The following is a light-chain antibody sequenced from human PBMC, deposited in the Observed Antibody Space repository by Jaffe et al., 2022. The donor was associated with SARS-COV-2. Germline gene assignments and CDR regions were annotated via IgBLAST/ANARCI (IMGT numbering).Light chain of an antibody. CDR3: QAWDSSTVI. CDR1: RLGDKY. V-gene: IGLV3-1*01. J-gene: IGLJ2*01. CDR2: EDN. Sequence: SYEVAQPPSVSVSPGQTASITCSGDRLGDKYAYWYQQKPGQSPVVVIYEDNRRPSGIPERFSGSNSGNTATLTISGTQAMDEADYYCQAWDSSTVIFGGGTKLTVL.